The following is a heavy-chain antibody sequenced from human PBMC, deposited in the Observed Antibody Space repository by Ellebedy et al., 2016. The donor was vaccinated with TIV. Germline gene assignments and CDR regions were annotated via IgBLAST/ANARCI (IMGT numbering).Heavy chain of an antibody. Sequence: PGGSLRLSFAASGFTFSDYGMHWVRQAPGKGLEWVSCFSSTTKYIYYADSVTGRFTVSRDNAKDSLYPQMNRLRAEGTAIYYCARVGVIAANDYWGQGTLVTVSS. J-gene: IGHJ4*02. V-gene: IGHV3-21*01. CDR2: FSSTTKYI. CDR3: ARVGVIAANDY. D-gene: IGHD2-15*01. CDR1: GFTFSDYG.